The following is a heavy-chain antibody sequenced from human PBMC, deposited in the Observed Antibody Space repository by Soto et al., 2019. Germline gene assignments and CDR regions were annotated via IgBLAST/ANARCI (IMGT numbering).Heavy chain of an antibody. CDR3: ARDASGPFDY. Sequence: PGGSLRLSCSVAGFTVSDSMSWVRQAPGKGLECVSFIHSDGSTHYTDSVGGRFTISRDNSKDTLYLQMDRLRVDDTAVYSCARDASGPFDYWGQGTLVTVS. CDR1: GFTVSDS. J-gene: IGHJ4*02. D-gene: IGHD6-19*01. CDR2: IHSDGST. V-gene: IGHV3-53*01.